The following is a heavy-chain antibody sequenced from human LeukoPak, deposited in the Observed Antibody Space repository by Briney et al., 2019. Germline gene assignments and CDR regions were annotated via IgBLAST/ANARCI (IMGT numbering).Heavy chain of an antibody. V-gene: IGHV4-38-2*01. CDR2: IYHSGST. Sequence: SETLSLTCAVSGYSISSGYYWGWIRQPLGKGLEWIGSIYHSGSTYYNPSLKSRVTISVDTSKNQFSLKLSSVTAADTAVYYCARVRGYTTVAGRGHFDYWGQGTLVTVSS. D-gene: IGHD6-19*01. CDR1: GYSISSGYY. CDR3: ARVRGYTTVAGRGHFDY. J-gene: IGHJ4*02.